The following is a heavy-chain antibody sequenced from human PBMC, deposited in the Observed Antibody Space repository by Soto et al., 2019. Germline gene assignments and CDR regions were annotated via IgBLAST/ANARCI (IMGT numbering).Heavy chain of an antibody. D-gene: IGHD3-9*01. J-gene: IGHJ4*02. CDR3: ARAWKEGDFDWLDY. CDR2: IYYSGST. Sequence: QVQLQESGPGLVKPSETLSLTCTVSGGSTSSYYWSWIRQPPGKGLEWIGYIYYSGSTNYNPSLKSRVTISVDTSKNQFSLKLSSVTAADTAVYYCARAWKEGDFDWLDYWGQGTLVTVSS. CDR1: GGSTSSYY. V-gene: IGHV4-59*01.